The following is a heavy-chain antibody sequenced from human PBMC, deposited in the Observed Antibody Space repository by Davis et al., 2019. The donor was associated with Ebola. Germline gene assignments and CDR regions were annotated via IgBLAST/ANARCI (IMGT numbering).Heavy chain of an antibody. CDR2: INHSGST. CDR1: GGSFSGYY. Sequence: PSETLSLTCAVYGGSFSGYYWSWIRQPPGKGLEWIGEINHSGSTNYNPSLKSRVTISVDTSKNQFSLKLSSVTAADTAVYYCARTDPGYSSGWPPMYYFDYWGQGTLVTVSS. D-gene: IGHD6-19*01. CDR3: ARTDPGYSSGWPPMYYFDY. V-gene: IGHV4-34*01. J-gene: IGHJ4*02.